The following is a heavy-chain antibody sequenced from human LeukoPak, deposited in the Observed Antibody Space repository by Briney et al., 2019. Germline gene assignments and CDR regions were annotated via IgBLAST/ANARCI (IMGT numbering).Heavy chain of an antibody. CDR1: GFTVSNYY. Sequence: PGGSLRLSCAASGFTVSNYYMSWVRQAPGQGLEWVSVIYTSGSTYDADSVRGRFTISRDKSKNTLYLQMNSPRAEDAAVYYCARGGSDGGDYSSFDIWGLGTMVTVSS. CDR3: ARGGSDGGDYSSFDI. D-gene: IGHD4-17*01. V-gene: IGHV3-66*01. CDR2: IYTSGST. J-gene: IGHJ3*02.